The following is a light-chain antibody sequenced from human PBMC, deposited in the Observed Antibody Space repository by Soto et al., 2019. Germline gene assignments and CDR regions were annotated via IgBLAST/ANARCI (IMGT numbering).Light chain of an antibody. V-gene: IGKV3-15*01. CDR1: QSVSSN. CDR3: QQYGSSPIT. Sequence: EIVMTQSPATLSVSQGERATLSCRASQSVSSNLAWYQQKPGQAPRLLIYGASTRATGIPARFSGSGSGTEFTLTISSLQPEDFAVYYCQQYGSSPITFGQGTRLEIK. CDR2: GAS. J-gene: IGKJ5*01.